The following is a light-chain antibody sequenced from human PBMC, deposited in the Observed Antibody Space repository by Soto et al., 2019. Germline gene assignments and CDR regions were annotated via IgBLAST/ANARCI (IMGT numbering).Light chain of an antibody. CDR1: QRIGNY. CDR3: HQTFSSPRT. CDR2: VAS. Sequence: DVQMTQSPSSLSAFVGDRVTITCRASQRIGNYLHWYQQHPGKAPKLLIYVASSLQSGVPSRFSGSGSGTDFTLTISSLQPEDFATYYCHQTFSSPRTFGQGTKLELK. V-gene: IGKV1-39*01. J-gene: IGKJ1*01.